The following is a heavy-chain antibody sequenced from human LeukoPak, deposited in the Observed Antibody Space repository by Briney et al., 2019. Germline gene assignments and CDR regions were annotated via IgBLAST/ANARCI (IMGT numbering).Heavy chain of an antibody. J-gene: IGHJ5*02. D-gene: IGHD3-16*02. CDR2: IYNTGNT. CDR1: GGSIRTTTYY. CDR3: ARDIGSFDP. V-gene: IGHV4-39*07. Sequence: SETLSLTCTVSGGSIRTTTYYWGWIRQSPGKGLEWIGSIYNTGNTYYNPSLKSRVTLSLDTSKSQFSLKLSSVTAADTAVYYCARDIGSFDPWGQGALVIVSS.